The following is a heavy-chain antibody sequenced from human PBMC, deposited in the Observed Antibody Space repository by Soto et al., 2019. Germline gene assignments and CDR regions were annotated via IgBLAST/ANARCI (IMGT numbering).Heavy chain of an antibody. CDR1: GFIFSDYS. CDR3: ARDWAAALDY. CDR2: ISGSRGYI. V-gene: IGHV3-21*01. D-gene: IGHD6-13*01. Sequence: PGGSLRLSGAASGFIFSDYSMNWVRQAPGKGLEWVSSISGSRGYIYYGDSVKGRFTISRDNAKNSVVLQMNNLRAEDTAVYYCARDWAAALDYWGPGTLVTVSS. J-gene: IGHJ4*02.